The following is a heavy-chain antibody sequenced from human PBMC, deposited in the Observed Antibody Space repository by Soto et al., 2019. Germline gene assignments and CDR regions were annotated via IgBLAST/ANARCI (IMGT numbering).Heavy chain of an antibody. V-gene: IGHV3-30-3*01. D-gene: IGHD4-17*01. CDR1: GFRFSDYA. J-gene: IGHJ4*01. CDR3: GKDYGRALTKEYYFDA. CDR2: ISDDGNNI. Sequence: GGSLRLSCAASGFRFSDYALHWVRQAPGKGLEWVTLISDDGNNIYYADSVKGRFTISRDNSKNLLFLEMNSLRVEDTALYYCGKDYGRALTKEYYFDAWGRGTMVTVSS.